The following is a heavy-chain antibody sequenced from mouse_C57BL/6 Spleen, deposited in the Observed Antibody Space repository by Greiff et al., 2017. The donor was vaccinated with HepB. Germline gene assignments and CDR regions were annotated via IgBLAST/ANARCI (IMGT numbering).Heavy chain of an antibody. D-gene: IGHD1-1*01. Sequence: EVQRVESGGGLVQPGGSLSLSCAASGFTFTDYYMSWVRQPPGKALEWLGFIRNKANGYTTEYSASVKGRFTISRDNSQSILYLQMNALRAEDSATYYCARYDYGSSHYAMDYWGQGTSVTVSS. V-gene: IGHV7-3*01. CDR2: IRNKANGYTT. CDR1: GFTFTDYY. J-gene: IGHJ4*01. CDR3: ARYDYGSSHYAMDY.